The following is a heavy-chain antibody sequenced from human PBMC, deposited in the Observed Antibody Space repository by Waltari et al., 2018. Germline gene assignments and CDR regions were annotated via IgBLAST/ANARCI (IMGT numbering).Heavy chain of an antibody. V-gene: IGHV4-38-2*01. J-gene: IGHJ4*02. D-gene: IGHD3-16*01. CDR1: GYPSGSGYN. CDR3: ARGPRVWDTILLGTSFDY. CDR2: VHTAGSA. Sequence: QVQLQESRSGLVKPSDTLALICAVSGYPSGSGYNWAWIRQPPGKGMEWIGSVHTAGSAHYNPSLKSRVTISVGTSRRQFSLRLDSVTAADTAIYYCARGPRVWDTILLGTSFDYWGQGTLVTVPS.